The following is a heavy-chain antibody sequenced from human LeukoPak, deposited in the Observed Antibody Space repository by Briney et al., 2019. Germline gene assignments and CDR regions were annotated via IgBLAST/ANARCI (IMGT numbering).Heavy chain of an antibody. D-gene: IGHD3-22*01. CDR3: ARGSHGYYDSSGYSTLDY. CDR2: ISSSSSTI. J-gene: IGHJ4*02. Sequence: PGGSLRLSCAASGFTLSSYSMNWVRQAPGKGLEWVSYISSSSSTIYYADPVKGRFTISRDNAKNSLYLQMNSLRDEDTAVYYCARGSHGYYDSSGYSTLDYWGQGTLVTVSS. CDR1: GFTLSSYS. V-gene: IGHV3-48*02.